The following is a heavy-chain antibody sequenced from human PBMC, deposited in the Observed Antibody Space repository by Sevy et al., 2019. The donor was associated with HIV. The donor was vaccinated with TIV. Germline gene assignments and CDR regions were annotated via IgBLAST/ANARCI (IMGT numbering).Heavy chain of an antibody. CDR1: GLNVSDYF. J-gene: IGHJ4*02. CDR3: ARDLASGSFFSLYFDY. V-gene: IGHV3-11*01. Sequence: GGSLRLSCAASGLNVSDYFMRWIRQAPGKRPEWVSYISSSGTIIYYADSVKGRFTISRDNAKNSLYLQMNSLRAEDTAIYYCARDLASGSFFSLYFDYWGQGTLFTVSS. D-gene: IGHD3-10*01. CDR2: ISSSGTII.